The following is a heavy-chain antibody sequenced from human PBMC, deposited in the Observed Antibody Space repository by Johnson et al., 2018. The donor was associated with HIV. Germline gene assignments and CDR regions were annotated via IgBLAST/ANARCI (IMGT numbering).Heavy chain of an antibody. CDR1: GFTFDDYA. J-gene: IGHJ3*02. CDR3: ARGIMITFGGVIPNDAFDI. V-gene: IGHV3-20*04. D-gene: IGHD3-16*02. Sequence: VQLVESGGVVVQPGGSLRLSCAASGFTFDDYAMHWVRQAPGKGLEWVSGINWNGGSTGYADSVKGRFTISRDNAKNSLYLQMNSLRAEDTALYYCARGIMITFGGVIPNDAFDIWGQGTMVTVSS. CDR2: INWNGGST.